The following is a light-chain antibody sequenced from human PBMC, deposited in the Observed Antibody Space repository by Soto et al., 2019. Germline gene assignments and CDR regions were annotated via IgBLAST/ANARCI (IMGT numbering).Light chain of an antibody. CDR3: SSYTSSTTRV. V-gene: IGLV2-14*01. CDR2: EVS. Sequence: QSALTEPACVSVSPGQSITISCTGTSSDVGTYNYVSWYQQHPGQAPKLMIFEVSNRPSGISNRFSGSKSGNTASLTISGLRAEDEADYYCSSYTSSTTRVFGTGTKVTVL. J-gene: IGLJ1*01. CDR1: SSDVGTYNY.